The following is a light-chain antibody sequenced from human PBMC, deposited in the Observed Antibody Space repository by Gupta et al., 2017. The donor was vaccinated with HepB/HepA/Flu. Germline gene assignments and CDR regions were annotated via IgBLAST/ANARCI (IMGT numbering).Light chain of an antibody. CDR3: QQRSNWLCN. V-gene: IGKV3-11*01. J-gene: IGKJ2*04. CDR1: QSVSSY. CDR2: DAS. Sequence: EIVLTQSPATLSLSPGERATLSCRASQSVSSYLAWYQQKPGQAPRLLIYDASNRATGIPARFSGSGSGTDFTLTISSLEPEDFAVYYCQQRSNWLCNFGQGTKVEIK.